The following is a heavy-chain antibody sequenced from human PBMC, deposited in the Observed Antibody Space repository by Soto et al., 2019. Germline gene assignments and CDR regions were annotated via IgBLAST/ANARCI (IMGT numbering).Heavy chain of an antibody. Sequence: PGGSLRLSCAASGFTFSSYAMSWVRQAPGKGLEWVSAISCSGGSTYYADSVKGRFTISRDNSKNTLYLQMNSLRAEDTAVYYCAKDTRRSPSASSYYYGMDVWGQGTTVTVSS. CDR1: GFTFSSYA. J-gene: IGHJ6*02. D-gene: IGHD6-25*01. V-gene: IGHV3-23*01. CDR2: ISCSGGST. CDR3: AKDTRRSPSASSYYYGMDV.